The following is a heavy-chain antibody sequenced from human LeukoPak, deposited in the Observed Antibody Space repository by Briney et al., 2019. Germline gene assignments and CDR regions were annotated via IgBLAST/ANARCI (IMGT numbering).Heavy chain of an antibody. V-gene: IGHV4-4*02. D-gene: IGHD2-15*01. CDR2: IYHSGST. Sequence: SETLSLTCAVSGGSISSSNWWSWVRQPPGKGLEWIGEIYHSGSTNYNPSLNSRVTIFIDMSKNQFSLKLSSVTATDTAVYYCARLVCGGGSCPAEFDYWGQGTLVTVSS. CDR3: ARLVCGGGSCPAEFDY. J-gene: IGHJ4*02. CDR1: GGSISSSNW.